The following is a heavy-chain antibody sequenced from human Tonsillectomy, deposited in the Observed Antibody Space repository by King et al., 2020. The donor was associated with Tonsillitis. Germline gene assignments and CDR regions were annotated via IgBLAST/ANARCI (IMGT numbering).Heavy chain of an antibody. J-gene: IGHJ4*02. D-gene: IGHD3-9*01. CDR2: IDYSWST. Sequence: VQLQESGPGLVKPSETLSLTCAVAGGFVSTYYWSWIRQPPGKGLEWMGYIDYSWSTNYNPPLKSRVTISVDTSKNQFSLKLSSVTAADTAVYYCASPYPVLKYWGQGTLVTVSS. CDR1: GGFVSTYY. V-gene: IGHV4-59*02. CDR3: ASPYPVLKY.